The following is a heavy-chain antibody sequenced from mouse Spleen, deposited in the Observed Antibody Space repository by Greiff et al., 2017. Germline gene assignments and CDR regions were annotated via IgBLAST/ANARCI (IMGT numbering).Heavy chain of an antibody. V-gene: IGHV5-4*01. J-gene: IGHJ2*01. CDR3: ARDRAYGSSSYFDY. D-gene: IGHD1-1*01. CDR2: ISDGGSYT. Sequence: DVMLVESGGGLVKPGGSLKLSCAASGFTFSSYAMSWVRQTPEKRLEWVATISDGGSYTYYPDNVKGRFTISRDNAKNNLYLQRSHLKSEDTAMYYCARDRAYGSSSYFDYWGQGTTLTVSS. CDR1: GFTFSSYA.